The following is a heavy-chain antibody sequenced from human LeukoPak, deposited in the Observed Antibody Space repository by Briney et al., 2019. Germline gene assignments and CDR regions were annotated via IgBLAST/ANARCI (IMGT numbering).Heavy chain of an antibody. J-gene: IGHJ4*02. V-gene: IGHV1-24*01. CDR3: ATARWLWWTPLDY. Sequence: ASVKVSCKASGYTFTSYYMHWVRQAPGQGLEWMGGFDPEDGETIYAQKFQGRVTMTEDTSTDTAYMELSSLRSEDTAVYYCATARWLWWTPLDYWGQGTLVTVSS. D-gene: IGHD2-21*01. CDR1: GYTFTSYY. CDR2: FDPEDGET.